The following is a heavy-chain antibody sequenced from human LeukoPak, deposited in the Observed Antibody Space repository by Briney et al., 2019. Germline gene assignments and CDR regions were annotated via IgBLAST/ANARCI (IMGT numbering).Heavy chain of an antibody. Sequence: PGGSLRLSCAASGFTFSSYSMNWVRQAPGKGLEWVSYISSSSSTIYYADSVKGRFTISRDNAKNSLYLQMNSLRAEDTAVYYCARGTGAIQLWPGGGDLDYWGQGTLVTVSS. CDR3: ARGTGAIQLWPGGGDLDY. V-gene: IGHV3-48*04. CDR2: ISSSSSTI. CDR1: GFTFSSYS. D-gene: IGHD5-18*01. J-gene: IGHJ4*02.